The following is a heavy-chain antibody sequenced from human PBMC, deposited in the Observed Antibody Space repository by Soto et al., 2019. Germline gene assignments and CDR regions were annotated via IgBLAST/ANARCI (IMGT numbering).Heavy chain of an antibody. CDR3: ARCLLDEYSSSWRSAYYGMDV. CDR1: GFTFSAYY. Sequence: GASVKVSCKASGFTFSAYYIYWVRQAPGQGLEWIGWINPNSGGTDNAQKFQGRVTMTRDTSTSTVYMELSALISDDTAVYFCARCLLDEYSSSWRSAYYGMDVWGQGTTVTVSS. CDR2: INPNSGGT. D-gene: IGHD2-2*01. J-gene: IGHJ6*02. V-gene: IGHV1-2*02.